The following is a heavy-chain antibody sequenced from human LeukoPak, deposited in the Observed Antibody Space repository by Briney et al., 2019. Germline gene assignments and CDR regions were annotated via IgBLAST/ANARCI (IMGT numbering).Heavy chain of an antibody. V-gene: IGHV1-46*01. Sequence: ASVKVSCKASGYTFTSYYMHWVRQAPGQGLEWMGIINPSGGSTSYAQKFQGRVTMTRDTSTSTVYMELSSLRSEDTAVYYCARGGAAAYYYYYYMDVWGKGTTVTVSS. CDR1: GYTFTSYY. CDR3: ARGGAAAYYYYYYMDV. D-gene: IGHD6-13*01. J-gene: IGHJ6*03. CDR2: INPSGGST.